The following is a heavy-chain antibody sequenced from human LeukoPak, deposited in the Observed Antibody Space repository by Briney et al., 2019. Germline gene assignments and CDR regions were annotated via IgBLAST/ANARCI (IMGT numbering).Heavy chain of an antibody. Sequence: SQTLSLTCTVSGASMSSGGYYWSWIRQHPGKGLEWIGYIYSGGNTYYNPSLKSRVTISVDTSKNQFSLKLSSVTAADTAVYYCARGGSVATPFDYWGQGTLVTVSS. V-gene: IGHV4-31*03. CDR2: IYSGGNT. CDR1: GASMSSGGYY. J-gene: IGHJ4*02. CDR3: ARGGSVATPFDY. D-gene: IGHD5-12*01.